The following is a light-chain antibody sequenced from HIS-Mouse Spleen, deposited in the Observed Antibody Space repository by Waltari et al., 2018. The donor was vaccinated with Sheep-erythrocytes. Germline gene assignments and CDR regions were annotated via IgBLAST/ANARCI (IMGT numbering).Light chain of an antibody. CDR2: DAP. CDR3: QQRSNWPPFT. Sequence: EIVLTQSPATLSLSPGERATLPCRASQSVSSYLAWYQQKPGQAPRLLIYDAPNRATGIPARFSGSGSGTDFTLTISSLEPEDFAVYYCQQRSNWPPFTFGPGTKVDIK. J-gene: IGKJ3*01. CDR1: QSVSSY. V-gene: IGKV3-11*01.